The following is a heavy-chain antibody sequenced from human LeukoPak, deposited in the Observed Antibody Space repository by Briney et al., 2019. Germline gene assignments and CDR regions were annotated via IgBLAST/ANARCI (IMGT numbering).Heavy chain of an antibody. CDR2: ISSSSSYI. Sequence: GGSLRLSCAASGFTFSSYNMNWVRQAPGKGLEWVSSISSSSSYIYYADSVKGRFTISRDNAKNPLYLQMNSLRAEDTAVYYCAREPDGWYETTYYYYYMDVWGKGTTVTVSS. J-gene: IGHJ6*03. CDR3: AREPDGWYETTYYYYYMDV. CDR1: GFTFSSYN. D-gene: IGHD6-19*01. V-gene: IGHV3-21*01.